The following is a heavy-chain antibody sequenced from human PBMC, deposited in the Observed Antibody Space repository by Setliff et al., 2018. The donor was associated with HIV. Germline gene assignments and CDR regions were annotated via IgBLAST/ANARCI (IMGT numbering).Heavy chain of an antibody. CDR3: ARRRCSAASCPDNSWNWLDP. V-gene: IGHV4-59*08. Sequence: SETLSLTCAVYGGSFTAYYWTWIRQPPGKALEWIGYIYYGSTHYNPSFEGRVTISVDTSKNQFSLKLRSVTAADTAMYYCARRRCSAASCPDNSWNWLDPWGQGTLVTVSS. J-gene: IGHJ5*02. D-gene: IGHD2-15*01. CDR1: GGSFTAYY. CDR2: IYYGST.